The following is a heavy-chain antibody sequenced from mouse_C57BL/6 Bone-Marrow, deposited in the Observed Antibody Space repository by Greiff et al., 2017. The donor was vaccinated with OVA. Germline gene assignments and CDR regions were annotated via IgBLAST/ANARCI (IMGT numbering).Heavy chain of an antibody. CDR1: GFSINSDCY. V-gene: IGHV3-3*01. Sequence: EVQRVESGPSLVRPSQTLSLTCTVTGFSINSDCYWIWIRQFPGNKLEYIGYTFYSGITYYNPSLESRTYITRDTSKNQFSLKLSSVTTEDTATYYCAREHSSGYGYYAMDYWGQGTSVTVSS. J-gene: IGHJ4*01. D-gene: IGHD3-2*02. CDR3: AREHSSGYGYYAMDY. CDR2: TFYSGIT.